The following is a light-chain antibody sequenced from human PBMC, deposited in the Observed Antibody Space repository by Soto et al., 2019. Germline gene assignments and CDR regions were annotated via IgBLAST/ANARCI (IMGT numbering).Light chain of an antibody. J-gene: IGLJ2*01. CDR1: SSDVGGYNY. CDR3: SSYTSSSTV. Sequence: QSALTQPASVSGSPGQSITISCTGISSDVGGYNYVSWYQQHPGKAPKLMIYDVSNRPSGVSNRFSGSKSGNTASLTISGLQAEDEADYYCSSYTSSSTVFGGGPKVTVL. CDR2: DVS. V-gene: IGLV2-14*01.